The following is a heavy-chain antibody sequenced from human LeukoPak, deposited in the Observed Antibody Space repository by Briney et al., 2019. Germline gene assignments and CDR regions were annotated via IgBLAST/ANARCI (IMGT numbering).Heavy chain of an antibody. V-gene: IGHV4-59*01. CDR1: GGSISDYY. J-gene: IGHJ6*03. Sequence: PSETLSLTCTVSGGSISDYYWNWIGQRPGKGLEWIGYMYYSGSTTYNPSLKSRVTMPVDTAKNQFSLKQRSVTAADTAVYYCARGDFCSKSNCYLRPMDVWGKGTTVTVSS. CDR3: ARGDFCSKSNCYLRPMDV. D-gene: IGHD3-3*01. CDR2: MYYSGST.